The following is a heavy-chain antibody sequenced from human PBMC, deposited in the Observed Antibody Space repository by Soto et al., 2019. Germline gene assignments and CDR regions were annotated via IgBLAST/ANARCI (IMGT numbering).Heavy chain of an antibody. CDR3: AAGAIFGVVPLDY. J-gene: IGHJ4*02. V-gene: IGHV4-30-2*01. D-gene: IGHD3-3*01. CDR2: IYHSGST. Sequence: QLQLQESGSGLVKPSQTLSLTCAVSGGSISSGGYSWSWIRQPPGKGLEWIGYIYHSGSTYYNPSLKSRVTISVDRSKNPFSLKLSSVTAADTAVYSCAAGAIFGVVPLDYWGQGTLVTVSS. CDR1: GGSISSGGYS.